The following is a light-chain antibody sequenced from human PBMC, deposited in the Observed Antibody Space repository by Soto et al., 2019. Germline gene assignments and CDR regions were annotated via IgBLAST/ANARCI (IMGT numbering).Light chain of an antibody. V-gene: IGKV1-6*01. CDR3: LQESNYPLT. CDR1: QGVRDD. Sequence: IQMTQSPSSLSASVGDRVTITCRASQGVRDDVGWYQQKPGKAPKLLIYSASTLQSGVPSRFSGSGSGTDFPLTISGLPPEDFATYYCLQESNYPLTFGGGTTVAIK. CDR2: SAS. J-gene: IGKJ4*01.